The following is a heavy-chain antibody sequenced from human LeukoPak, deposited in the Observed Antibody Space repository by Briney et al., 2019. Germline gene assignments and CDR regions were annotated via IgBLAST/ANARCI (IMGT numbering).Heavy chain of an antibody. CDR1: GGSINNGSYY. J-gene: IGHJ3*02. V-gene: IGHV4-31*03. CDR3: ARDPGFGEYDDAFDI. D-gene: IGHD3-10*01. Sequence: SETLSLTCSVSGGSINNGSYYWSWIRQHPGKGLEWIGYIYYSGSTYYNPSLKSRVTISVDTSKNQFSLKLSSVTAADTAVYYCARDPGFGEYDDAFDIWGQGTMVTVSS. CDR2: IYYSGST.